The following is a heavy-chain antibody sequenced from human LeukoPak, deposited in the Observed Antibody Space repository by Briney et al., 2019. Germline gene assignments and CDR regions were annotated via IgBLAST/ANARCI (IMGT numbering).Heavy chain of an antibody. CDR1: GFTFDDYV. V-gene: IGHV3-20*01. J-gene: IGHJ6*03. D-gene: IGHD3-9*01. CDR2: FNLNGGST. Sequence: GGSLRLSCAASGFTFDDYVMTWVRQSPGKGLEWVSGFNLNGGSTGYADSVKGRFTISRDNAKNSLYLQMNSLRAEDTAFYHCARVRYFDSPYYYYYMDVWGKGTPVTISS. CDR3: ARVRYFDSPYYYYYMDV.